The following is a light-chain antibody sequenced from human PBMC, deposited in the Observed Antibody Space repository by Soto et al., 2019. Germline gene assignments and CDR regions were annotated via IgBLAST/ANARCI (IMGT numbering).Light chain of an antibody. CDR3: QQYETFPIT. J-gene: IGKJ5*01. Sequence: DIQMTQSPSSLSASVGDRVTITCQASHDIRKYLNWYQQKPQKAPKLLIYDASNRETGVPSRFTGSGSGTDFTFTISSLQPEDIETYYCQQYETFPITFGQGTRLEIK. V-gene: IGKV1-33*01. CDR2: DAS. CDR1: HDIRKY.